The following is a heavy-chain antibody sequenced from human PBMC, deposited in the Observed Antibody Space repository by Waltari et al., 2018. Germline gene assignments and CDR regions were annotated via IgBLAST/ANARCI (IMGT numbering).Heavy chain of an antibody. CDR1: GFSISPSGVG. CDR3: AHTIWRGYLTWFDP. D-gene: IGHD3-3*01. J-gene: IGHJ5*02. Sequence: QITLKESGPTLVKPTQTLTLICTFSGFSISPSGVGVGWIRQPPGKALEWLALIYWDDDKRYSPSLKSRLTITKDTSKNQVVLTMTNMDPVDTGTYYCAHTIWRGYLTWFDPWGQGTLVTVSS. V-gene: IGHV2-5*02. CDR2: IYWDDDK.